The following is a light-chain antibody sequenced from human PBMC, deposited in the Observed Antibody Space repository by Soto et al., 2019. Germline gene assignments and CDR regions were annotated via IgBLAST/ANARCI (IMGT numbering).Light chain of an antibody. J-gene: IGKJ4*01. CDR2: DAS. CDR3: QQYGT. CDR1: QDISNY. V-gene: IGKV1-33*01. Sequence: DIQMTQSPSSLSASEGDRVTITCQASQDISNYLNWYQQKPGKAPKLLIYDASNLETGVPSRFSGSGSGTDFTFTISSLQPEDIATYYCQQYGTFGGGTKVEIK.